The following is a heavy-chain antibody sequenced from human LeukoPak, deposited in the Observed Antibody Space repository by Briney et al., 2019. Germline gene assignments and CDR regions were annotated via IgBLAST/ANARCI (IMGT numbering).Heavy chain of an antibody. J-gene: IGHJ1*01. Sequence: PGGSLRLSCAASGFTLSSYAMSGVRQAPGKGLEWVSAISGSGGSTYYADSVKGRFTISRDNSKNTLYLQMNSLRAEDTAVYYCAKDVVRCSGGSCYSRVAEYFQHWGQGTLVTVSS. CDR2: ISGSGGST. CDR3: AKDVVRCSGGSCYSRVAEYFQH. V-gene: IGHV3-23*01. CDR1: GFTLSSYA. D-gene: IGHD2-15*01.